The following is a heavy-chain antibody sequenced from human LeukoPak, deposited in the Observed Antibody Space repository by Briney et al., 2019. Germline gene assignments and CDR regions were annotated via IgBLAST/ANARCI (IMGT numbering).Heavy chain of an antibody. J-gene: IGHJ4*02. D-gene: IGHD1-26*01. CDR2: IYYSGST. CDR1: GGSISSYY. V-gene: IGHV4-59*01. Sequence: SETLSLTCTVSGGSISSYYWSWIRQPPGKGLEWIGYIYYSGSTNYNPSLKSRVTISVDTSKNQFSLELSSVTAADTAVYYCARGGSYSNYVDYWGQGTLVTVSS. CDR3: ARGGSYSNYVDY.